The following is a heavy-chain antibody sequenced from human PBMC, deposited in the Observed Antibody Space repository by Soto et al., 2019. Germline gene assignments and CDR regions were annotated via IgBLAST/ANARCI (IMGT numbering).Heavy chain of an antibody. CDR2: IYYSGRT. Sequence: QVQLQESGPGLVKPSQTLSLTCTVSGGSISSGDYYWSWIRQPPGKGLEWIGYIYYSGRTYYNQSLTIRVTISVDKSNNQLSLKLSTVTAADTAVYYCARGRMYYYDSSGYYFEYWGQGTLVTVSS. D-gene: IGHD3-22*01. V-gene: IGHV4-30-4*01. CDR1: GGSISSGDYY. CDR3: ARGRMYYYDSSGYYFEY. J-gene: IGHJ4*02.